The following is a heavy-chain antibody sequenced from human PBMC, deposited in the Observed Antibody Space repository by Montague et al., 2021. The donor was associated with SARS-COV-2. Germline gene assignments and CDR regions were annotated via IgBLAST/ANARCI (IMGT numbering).Heavy chain of an antibody. J-gene: IGHJ6*03. D-gene: IGHD3-10*01. CDR1: GGSFSGYH. CDR2: INHGGIT. V-gene: IGHV4-34*01. Sequence: SETLSLTCAVYGGSFSGYHWKWIRQPPGKGLEWIGEINHGGITNYNPSLKSRLTISADTSKNQFSLKLTSVAAADTAVYYCARLRDGVVPSPILGVGPYYSYYFIDVWGKGTTVTVSS. CDR3: ARLRDGVVPSPILGVGPYYSYYFIDV.